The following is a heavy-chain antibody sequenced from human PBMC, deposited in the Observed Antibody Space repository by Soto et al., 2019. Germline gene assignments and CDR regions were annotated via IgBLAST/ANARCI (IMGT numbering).Heavy chain of an antibody. D-gene: IGHD6-13*01. CDR3: ARDGSSLYYFDY. V-gene: IGHV3-23*01. CDR1: GFTFSSYA. Sequence: GGSLRLSCAASGFTFSSYAMSWVRQAPGKGLEWVSAISGSGGSTYYADSVKGRFTISRDNAKNSLYLQMNSLRAEDTAVYYCARDGSSLYYFDYWGQGTLVTVSS. CDR2: ISGSGGST. J-gene: IGHJ4*02.